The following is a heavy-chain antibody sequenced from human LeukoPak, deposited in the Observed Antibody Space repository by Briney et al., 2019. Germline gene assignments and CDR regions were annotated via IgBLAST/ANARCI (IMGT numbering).Heavy chain of an antibody. Sequence: PGGSLRLSCAASGFTFSSYGMHWVRQAPGKGLEWVAVIWYDGSNKYYADSVKGRFTISRDNSKNTLYLQMNSLRAEDTAVYYCARDHEYSSGWYNYYYYGMDVWGQGTTVTVS. CDR1: GFTFSSYG. CDR3: ARDHEYSSGWYNYYYYGMDV. D-gene: IGHD6-19*01. CDR2: IWYDGSNK. V-gene: IGHV3-33*01. J-gene: IGHJ6*02.